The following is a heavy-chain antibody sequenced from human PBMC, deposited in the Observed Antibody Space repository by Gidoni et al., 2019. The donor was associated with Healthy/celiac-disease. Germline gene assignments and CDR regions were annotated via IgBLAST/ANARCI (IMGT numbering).Heavy chain of an antibody. CDR3: AKDTDHDYYDSSGFDY. V-gene: IGHV3-23*01. J-gene: IGHJ4*02. CDR2: ISGSGGST. D-gene: IGHD3-22*01. Sequence: EVQLLASGGGLVQPGGSLRLSCAASGFTFSSYAMSWVRHAPGKGLEWVSAISGSGGSTYDADSVKGRFTISRDNSKNTLYLQMNSLRAEDTAVYYCAKDTDHDYYDSSGFDYWGQGTLVTVSS. CDR1: GFTFSSYA.